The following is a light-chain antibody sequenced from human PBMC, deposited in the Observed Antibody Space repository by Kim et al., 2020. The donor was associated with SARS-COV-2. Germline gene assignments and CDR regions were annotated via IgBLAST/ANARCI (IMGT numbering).Light chain of an antibody. J-gene: IGLJ1*01. V-gene: IGLV2-14*03. CDR2: DVS. Sequence: QSITISCTETSGDVGGYNYVSWYQQHPGKAPKLMIYDVSNRPSGVSNRFSGSKSGNTASLTISGLQAEDEADYYCSSYTSSSTLEVFGTGTKVTVL. CDR1: SGDVGGYNY. CDR3: SSYTSSSTLEV.